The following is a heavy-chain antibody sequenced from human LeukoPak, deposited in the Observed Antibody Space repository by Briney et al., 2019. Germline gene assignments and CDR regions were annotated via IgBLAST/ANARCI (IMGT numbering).Heavy chain of an antibody. Sequence: GGSLRLSCAASGFTFSDYYMSWIRQAPGKGLEWASHISSSSSYTNYADSVKGRFTISRDNAKNSLYLQMNSLRAEDTAVYYCSRRVAVATFDYWAQGTLVTVSS. CDR1: GFTFSDYY. V-gene: IGHV3-11*06. J-gene: IGHJ4*02. D-gene: IGHD6-19*01. CDR2: ISSSSSYT. CDR3: SRRVAVATFDY.